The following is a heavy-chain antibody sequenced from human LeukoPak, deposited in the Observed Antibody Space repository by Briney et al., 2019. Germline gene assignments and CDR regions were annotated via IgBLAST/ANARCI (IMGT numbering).Heavy chain of an antibody. Sequence: ASVKVSCKASGYTFTGYYMHWVRQAPGQGLEWMGWINPDSGGTSYAQKFQGRVTMTRDTSISTAYMELGRLRSDDTAVYYCARASGSNLDFDYWGQGILVTVSA. CDR2: INPDSGGT. CDR1: GYTFTGYY. CDR3: ARASGSNLDFDY. D-gene: IGHD3-22*01. V-gene: IGHV1-2*02. J-gene: IGHJ4*02.